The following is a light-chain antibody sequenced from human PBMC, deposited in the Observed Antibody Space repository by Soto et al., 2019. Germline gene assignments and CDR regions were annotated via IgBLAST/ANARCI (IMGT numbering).Light chain of an antibody. J-gene: IGKJ5*01. V-gene: IGKV3-15*01. CDR1: QSVGSN. CDR2: GAS. CDR3: QQYNNWPPFT. Sequence: EIVMTQSPATLSVSPGERATLSCRATQSVGSNLAWYQQKPGQAPRLLIYGASTRATGIPARFSGSGSGTEFTLTISSLQSEDFAVYYCQQYNNWPPFTFGQGTLLEIK.